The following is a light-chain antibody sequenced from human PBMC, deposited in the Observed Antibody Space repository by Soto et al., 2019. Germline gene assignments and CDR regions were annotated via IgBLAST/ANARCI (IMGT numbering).Light chain of an antibody. V-gene: IGLV2-14*01. J-gene: IGLJ3*02. CDR1: SSDVGAYNY. Sequence: QSALTQPASVSGSPGQSITISCTGTSSDVGAYNYVSWYQQHPGKAPKLMIYEVRNRPSGVSDRFSGCRSGNTASLTISGLQAEDESDYYCSSYTSSSTWVFGGGTKLTVL. CDR2: EVR. CDR3: SSYTSSSTWV.